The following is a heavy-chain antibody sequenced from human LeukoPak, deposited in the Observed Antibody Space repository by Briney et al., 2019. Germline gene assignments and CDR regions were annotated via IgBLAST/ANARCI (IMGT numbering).Heavy chain of an antibody. J-gene: IGHJ4*02. V-gene: IGHV3-23*01. CDR1: GFTFSSYA. D-gene: IGHD3-10*01. CDR3: ARTDSPFGELFPNFDY. Sequence: TGGSLRLSCAASGFTFSSYAMSWVRQAPGKGLEWVSAISGSGGSTCYADSVKGRFTISRDNSKNTLYLQMNSLRAEDTAVYYCARTDSPFGELFPNFDYWGQGTLVTVSS. CDR2: ISGSGGST.